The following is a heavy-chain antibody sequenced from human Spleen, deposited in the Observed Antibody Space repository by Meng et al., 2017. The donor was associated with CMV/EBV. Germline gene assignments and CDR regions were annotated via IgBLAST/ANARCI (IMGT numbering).Heavy chain of an antibody. J-gene: IGHJ4*02. CDR2: IHHSGSA. D-gene: IGHD2-21*01. CDR3: ASFDHIPRRNYFDY. CDR1: GGSMSSGNYY. V-gene: IGHV4-30-4*01. Sequence: QVQRQESGPGLVEPSQTLALPCTVAGGSMSSGNYYWSWIRQPPGKGLEWIGYIHHSGSAYYNPSLKSRASISVDTSKNQFSLNLNSMTAADTAVYYCASFDHIPRRNYFDYWGQGTLVTVSS.